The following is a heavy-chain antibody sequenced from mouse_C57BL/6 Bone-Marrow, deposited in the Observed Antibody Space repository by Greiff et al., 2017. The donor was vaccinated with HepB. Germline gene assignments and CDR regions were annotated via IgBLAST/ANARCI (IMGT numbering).Heavy chain of an antibody. CDR3: ARSPITTVRDY. V-gene: IGHV1-4*01. Sequence: QVQLQQSGAELARPGASVKMSCKASGYTFTSYTMHWVKQRPGQGLEWIGYINPSSGYTKYNQKFKDKATLTADKSSSTAYMQLSSLTSEDSAVYYCARSPITTVRDYWGQGTTLTVSS. J-gene: IGHJ2*01. CDR1: GYTFTSYT. CDR2: INPSSGYT. D-gene: IGHD1-1*01.